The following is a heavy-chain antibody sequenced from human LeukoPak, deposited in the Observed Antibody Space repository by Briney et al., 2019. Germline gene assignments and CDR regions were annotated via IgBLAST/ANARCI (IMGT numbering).Heavy chain of an antibody. Sequence: SETLSLTCTASGGSISSYYWSWIRQPPGKGLEWIGYIYYSGSTNYNPSLKSRVTISVDTSKNQFSLKLSSVTAADTAVYYCARQGGSGSFDLDYWGQGTLVTVSS. D-gene: IGHD3-10*01. CDR2: IYYSGST. CDR1: GGSISSYY. J-gene: IGHJ4*02. CDR3: ARQGGSGSFDLDY. V-gene: IGHV4-59*08.